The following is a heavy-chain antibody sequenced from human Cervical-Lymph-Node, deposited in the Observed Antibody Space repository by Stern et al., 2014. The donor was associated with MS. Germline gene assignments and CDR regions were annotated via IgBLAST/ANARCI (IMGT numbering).Heavy chain of an antibody. J-gene: IGHJ4*02. CDR2: ISSNGSTI. Sequence: VQLEESGGGLVKPGGSLRLSCAASGFTFSDSYMSWIRQAAGKGLEWVSYISSNGSTIYYADSVKGRFTISRDNAKNSLYLQMNSLRAEDTAVYYCARGPNTASGYFDYWGQGTLVTVSS. D-gene: IGHD2-2*02. CDR1: GFTFSDSY. V-gene: IGHV3-11*01. CDR3: ARGPNTASGYFDY.